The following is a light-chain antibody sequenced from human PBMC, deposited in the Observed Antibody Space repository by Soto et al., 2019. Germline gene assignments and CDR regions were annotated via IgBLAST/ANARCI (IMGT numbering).Light chain of an antibody. V-gene: IGLV2-14*01. J-gene: IGLJ1*01. CDR3: SSYTSSSTL. Sequence: QSVLTQPASVSGSPGQSITISCTGTSSDVGGYNYVSWYQQHPGKAPKLMFYDVSNRPSGVSNRFSGSKSGNTASLTISGLQAEDEADYYCSSYTSSSTLFGTGTKVTVL. CDR2: DVS. CDR1: SSDVGGYNY.